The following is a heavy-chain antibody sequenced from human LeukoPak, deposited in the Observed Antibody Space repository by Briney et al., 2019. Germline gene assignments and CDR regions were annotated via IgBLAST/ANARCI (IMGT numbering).Heavy chain of an antibody. J-gene: IGHJ4*02. Sequence: PGGSLRLSCAASGFTFSSYAVSWVRQAPGKGLEWVSAISGSGGSTYYADSVKGRFTISRDNSKNTVYLQMNSLRAEDTAVYYCAKDNDFWSGPNLYFDYWGQGTLVTVSS. CDR3: AKDNDFWSGPNLYFDY. D-gene: IGHD3-3*01. V-gene: IGHV3-23*01. CDR1: GFTFSSYA. CDR2: ISGSGGST.